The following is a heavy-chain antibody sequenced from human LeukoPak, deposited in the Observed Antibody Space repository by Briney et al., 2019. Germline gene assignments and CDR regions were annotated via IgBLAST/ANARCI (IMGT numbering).Heavy chain of an antibody. J-gene: IGHJ4*02. CDR1: GFTLSTYW. D-gene: IGHD6-6*01. Sequence: GGSLRLSCAVSGFTLSTYWMHWVRQAPGKGLVWVSRIKSDGSSTSYADSVKGRFTISRDNAKNTLYLQMNSLRVEDTAVYYWEAVAGGPPRLDYWGQGTLVTVSS. V-gene: IGHV3-74*01. CDR3: EAVAGGPPRLDY. CDR2: IKSDGSST.